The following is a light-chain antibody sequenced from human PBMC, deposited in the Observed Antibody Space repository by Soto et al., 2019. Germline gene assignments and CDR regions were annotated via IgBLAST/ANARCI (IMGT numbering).Light chain of an antibody. Sequence: QSVLTQPPSASGTPVQRVTISCSGSSSNIGSNTVKWYQQLPGTAPKLLIHSNIKRPSGVPDRFSGSKSGTSASLAISGLQSEDEADYYCAAWDDSLNVYVFGTGTKVTVL. V-gene: IGLV1-44*01. CDR1: SSNIGSNT. CDR2: SNI. CDR3: AAWDDSLNVYV. J-gene: IGLJ1*01.